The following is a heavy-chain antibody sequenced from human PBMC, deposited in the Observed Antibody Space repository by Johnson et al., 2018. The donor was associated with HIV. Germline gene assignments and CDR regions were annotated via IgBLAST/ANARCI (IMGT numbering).Heavy chain of an antibody. CDR3: ARANYYHN. J-gene: IGHJ3*02. D-gene: IGHD3-10*01. CDR1: GFTFDDYG. V-gene: IGHV3-7*01. CDR2: IKQDGSEK. Sequence: VQLVESGGGLIQPGRSLRLSCAASGFTFDDYGMSWVRQAPGKGLEWVANIKQDGSEKFYVDSVKGRFTISRDNAENSLYLQMNSLRAEDTAVYYCARANYYHNWGQGTMVTVSS.